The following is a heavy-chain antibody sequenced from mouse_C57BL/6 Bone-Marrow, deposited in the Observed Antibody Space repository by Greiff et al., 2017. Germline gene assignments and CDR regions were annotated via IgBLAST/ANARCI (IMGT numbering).Heavy chain of an antibody. CDR3: VAVYDYFLMDY. Sequence: QVHVKQSGAELAKPGASVKLSCKASGYTFTSYWMHWVKQRPGQGLEWIGYINPSSGYTKYNQKFKDKATLTADKSSSTAYMQLSSLTYEDSAVYYCVAVYDYFLMDYWGQGTSVTVSS. D-gene: IGHD2-4*01. CDR1: GYTFTSYW. J-gene: IGHJ4*01. CDR2: INPSSGYT. V-gene: IGHV1-7*01.